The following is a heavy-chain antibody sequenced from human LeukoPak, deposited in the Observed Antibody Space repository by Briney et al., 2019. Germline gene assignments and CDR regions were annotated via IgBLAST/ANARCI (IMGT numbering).Heavy chain of an antibody. CDR3: ARADRNYAPYYYYYMDV. Sequence: ASVKVSCKASGGTFSSYAISWVRQAPGQGLEWMGGIIPIFGTANYAQKLQGRVTITTDESTSTAYMELSSLRSEDTAVYYCARADRNYAPYYYYYMDVWGKGTTVTVSS. D-gene: IGHD2-2*01. J-gene: IGHJ6*03. V-gene: IGHV1-69*05. CDR2: IIPIFGTA. CDR1: GGTFSSYA.